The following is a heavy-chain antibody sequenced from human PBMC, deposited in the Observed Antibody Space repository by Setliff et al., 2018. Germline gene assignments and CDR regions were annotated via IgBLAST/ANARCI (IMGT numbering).Heavy chain of an antibody. J-gene: IGHJ4*02. CDR3: RFWSGYYKNDY. CDR1: GGSMSSGPNY. V-gene: IGHV4-61*02. D-gene: IGHD3-3*01. Sequence: PSETLSLTCTVSGGSMSSGPNYWSWIRQPAGRGLEWVGRVYSSVYSSGITSYNPSLKSRVTISMDTSKNQFSLRLSSVTAAGTAVYYCRFWSGYYKNDYWGQGTVVTVSS. CDR2: VYSSVYSSGIT.